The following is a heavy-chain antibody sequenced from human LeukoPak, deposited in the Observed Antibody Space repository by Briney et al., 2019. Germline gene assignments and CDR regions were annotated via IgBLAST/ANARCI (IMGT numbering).Heavy chain of an antibody. CDR3: ARARSRGTMIVVVIAADY. CDR1: GFTFSSYA. D-gene: IGHD3-22*01. J-gene: IGHJ4*02. Sequence: GGSLRLSCAASGFTFSSYAMHWVRQAPGKGLEWVAVISYDGSNKYYADSVKGRFTISRDNSKNTLYLQMNSLRAEDTAVYYCARARSRGTMIVVVIAADYWGQGTLVTVSS. V-gene: IGHV3-30-3*01. CDR2: ISYDGSNK.